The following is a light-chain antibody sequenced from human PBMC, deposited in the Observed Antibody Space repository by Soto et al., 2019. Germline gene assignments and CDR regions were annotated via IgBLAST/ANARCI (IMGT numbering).Light chain of an antibody. CDR3: QQSYNAPLT. J-gene: IGKJ4*01. CDR2: AAS. CDR1: QSIIKY. Sequence: DIQMTQSPSSLSASVGDRVTITCRASQSIIKYLNWYQRKPGKAPKLLIYAASSLQSGVPSRFSGSGSGTDFTLTISSLQPEDFATFYCQQSYNAPLTFGGGTRVEIK. V-gene: IGKV1-39*01.